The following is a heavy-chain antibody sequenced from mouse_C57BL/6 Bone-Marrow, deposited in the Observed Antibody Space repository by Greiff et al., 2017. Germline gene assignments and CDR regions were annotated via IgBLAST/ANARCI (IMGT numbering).Heavy chain of an antibody. CDR2: IYPGSGNT. Sequence: LVESGAELVRPGASVKLSCKASGYTFTDYYINWVKQRPGQGLEWIARIYPGSGNTYYNEKFKGKATLTAEKSSTTAYLQLSSLTSEDTAIYYCARGGDLDYWGQGTTLTVSS. CDR3: ARGGDLDY. CDR1: GYTFTDYY. J-gene: IGHJ2*01. V-gene: IGHV1-76*01.